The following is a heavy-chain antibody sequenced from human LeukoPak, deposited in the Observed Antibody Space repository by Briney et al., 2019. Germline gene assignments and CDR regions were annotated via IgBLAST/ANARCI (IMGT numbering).Heavy chain of an antibody. D-gene: IGHD4-11*01. CDR3: ASYAPYSNTYFDY. CDR1: GYTFTGPY. Sequence: SVKVSCKASGYTFTGPYIHWMRQAPGQGLEWMGGIIPIFGTANYAQKFQGRVTITADESTSTAYMELSSLRSEDTAVYYCASYAPYSNTYFDYWGQGTLVTVSS. CDR2: IIPIFGTA. V-gene: IGHV1-69*13. J-gene: IGHJ4*02.